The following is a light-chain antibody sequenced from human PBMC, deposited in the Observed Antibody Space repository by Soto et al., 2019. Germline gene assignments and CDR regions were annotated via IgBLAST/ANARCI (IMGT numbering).Light chain of an antibody. CDR2: GAS. V-gene: IGKV3-20*01. CDR1: QSITSNF. J-gene: IGKJ2*01. CDR3: QQYGRSPLMYT. Sequence: EIVLTQSPGTLSLSPGERATLSCRASQSITSNFLAWYQQKPGQAPRLLIYGASTRAAGVPDRFSGSWSGPDFTLTITRLEREDFAVYYCQQYGRSPLMYTFGQGTKLGVK.